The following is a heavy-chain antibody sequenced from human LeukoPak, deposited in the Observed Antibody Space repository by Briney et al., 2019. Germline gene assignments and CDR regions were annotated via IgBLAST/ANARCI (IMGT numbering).Heavy chain of an antibody. CDR1: GGSISSSSYY. CDR3: ARDGVRYFDWLFN. CDR2: IYYSGST. V-gene: IGHV4-39*07. J-gene: IGHJ4*02. D-gene: IGHD3-9*01. Sequence: SETLTLTCTVSGGSISSSSYYWGWIRQPPGKGLEWIGSIYYSGSTYYNPSLKSRVTISVDTSKNQFSLKLSSVTAADTAVYYCARDGVRYFDWLFNWGQGTLVTVSS.